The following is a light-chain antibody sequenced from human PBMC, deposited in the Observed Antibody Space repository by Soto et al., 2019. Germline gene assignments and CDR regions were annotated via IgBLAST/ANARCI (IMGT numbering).Light chain of an antibody. V-gene: IGKV3-15*01. CDR1: QSLGTS. J-gene: IGKJ1*01. CDR3: QKYNQWPWT. CDR2: EAS. Sequence: VVMTQSPATLSVSQGERVVLSCRASQSLGTSLAWYHHKPGQAPRLLLYEASIRATGIPARFSGDGSGTEFTLTISSLQSEDFGIYYCQKYNQWPWTFGPGTKVDIK.